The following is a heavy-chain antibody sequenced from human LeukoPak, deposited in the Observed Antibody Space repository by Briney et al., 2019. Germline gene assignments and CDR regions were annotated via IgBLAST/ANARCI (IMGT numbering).Heavy chain of an antibody. D-gene: IGHD6-13*01. J-gene: IGHJ4*02. CDR1: GYTFTGYY. CDR2: INPNSGGT. Sequence: GASVKVSCKASGYTFTGYYMHWVRQAPGQGLEWMGWINPNSGGTIYAQKFQGRVTMTRDTSISTAYMELSRLRSDDTAVYYCATSGYSSSWYGYFDYWGQGTLVTVSS. CDR3: ATSGYSSSWYGYFDY. V-gene: IGHV1-2*02.